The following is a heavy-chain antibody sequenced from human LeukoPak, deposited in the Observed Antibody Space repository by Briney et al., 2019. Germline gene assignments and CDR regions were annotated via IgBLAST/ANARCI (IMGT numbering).Heavy chain of an antibody. V-gene: IGHV3-21*04. Sequence: PGGSLRLSCAASGFTFSSYSMTWVRQAPGKGLEWVSSISSSSSYIYYADSVKGRFTISRDNAKNSLYLQMNSLRAEDTAVYYCARDRGYCSSSNCYTVLDYWGQGALVTVSS. CDR1: GFTFSSYS. CDR2: ISSSSSYI. CDR3: ARDRGYCSSSNCYTVLDY. J-gene: IGHJ4*02. D-gene: IGHD2-2*02.